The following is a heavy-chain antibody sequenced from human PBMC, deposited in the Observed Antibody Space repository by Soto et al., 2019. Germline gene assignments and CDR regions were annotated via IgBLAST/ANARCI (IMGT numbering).Heavy chain of an antibody. V-gene: IGHV3-9*01. CDR3: AKDIPPYSSSSVGFDY. CDR2: ISWNSGSI. J-gene: IGHJ4*02. CDR1: GFTFDDYA. Sequence: DVQLVESGGGLVQPGRSLRLSCAASGFTFDDYAMHWVRQAPGKGLEWVSGISWNSGSIGYADSVKGRFTISRDNAKNSLYLQMNSLRAEDTALYYCAKDIPPYSSSSVGFDYWGQGTLVTVSS. D-gene: IGHD6-6*01.